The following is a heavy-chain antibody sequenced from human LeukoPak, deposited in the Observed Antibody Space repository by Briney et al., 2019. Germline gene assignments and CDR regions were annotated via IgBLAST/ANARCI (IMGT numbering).Heavy chain of an antibody. CDR3: ARGSYSSLPGAWFDP. D-gene: IGHD6-13*01. Sequence: GGSLRLSCAASGFTFSSYSMNWDRQAPGKVLEWVSSISSSSSYIYYADSVKGRFTISRDNAKNSLYLQMNSLRAEDTAVYYCARGSYSSLPGAWFDPWGQGTLVTVSS. V-gene: IGHV3-21*01. CDR2: ISSSSSYI. CDR1: GFTFSSYS. J-gene: IGHJ5*02.